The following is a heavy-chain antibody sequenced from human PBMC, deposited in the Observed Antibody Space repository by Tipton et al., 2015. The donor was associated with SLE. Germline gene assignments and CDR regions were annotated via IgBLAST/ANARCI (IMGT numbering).Heavy chain of an antibody. CDR1: GVSIRTYY. Sequence: LRLSCTVSGVSIRTYYWSWIRQPPGKGLEWIGYIYHTGSTTYNPSLKSRVSMSVDTSKNQFSLELSSVTAADTAVYYCAGSPFYDFWRNSWGQGTLVSVSS. CDR3: AGSPFYDFWRNS. CDR2: IYHTGST. D-gene: IGHD3-3*01. J-gene: IGHJ5*02. V-gene: IGHV4-59*01.